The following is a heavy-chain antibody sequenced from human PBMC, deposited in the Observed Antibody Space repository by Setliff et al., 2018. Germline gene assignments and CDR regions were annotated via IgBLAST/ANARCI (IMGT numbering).Heavy chain of an antibody. Sequence: PGGSLRLSCAASGFTFSDYSMNWVRQAPGKGLQWVSYISSASRTIHYADSVKGRFSISRENAMNSLYLQMNSLRADDTAVYYCARQRYYDTTGKAFDIWGQGTMGTVSS. V-gene: IGHV3-48*04. CDR1: GFTFSDYS. D-gene: IGHD3-22*01. CDR2: ISSASRTI. CDR3: ARQRYYDTTGKAFDI. J-gene: IGHJ3*02.